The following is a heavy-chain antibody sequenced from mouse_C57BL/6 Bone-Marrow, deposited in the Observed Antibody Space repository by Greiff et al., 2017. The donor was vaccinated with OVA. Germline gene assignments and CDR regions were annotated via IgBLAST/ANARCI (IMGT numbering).Heavy chain of an antibody. CDR1: GFTFSDYG. J-gene: IGHJ4*01. Sequence: EVMLVGSGGGLVQPGGSLNLSCAASGFTFSDYGLAWVRQAPRKGLEWVAFISILVYTIYYADTVTGRFTISRENAKNTLDLEMSSLRAEDTAMYYCARHWNDGNSYEDAMDYWGQGTSVTFSS. D-gene: IGHD1-1*01. CDR3: ARHWNDGNSYEDAMDY. CDR2: ISILVYTI. V-gene: IGHV5-15*04.